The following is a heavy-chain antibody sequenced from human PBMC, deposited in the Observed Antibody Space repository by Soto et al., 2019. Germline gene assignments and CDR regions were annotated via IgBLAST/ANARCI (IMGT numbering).Heavy chain of an antibody. CDR3: ARDPGY. Sequence: PSETLSLTCAVSGGSISSGGYSWSWIRQPPGKGLEWIGYIYHGGSTYYNPSLKSRVTISVDRSKNQFSLKLSSVTAADTAVYYCARDPGYWGQGTLVTVSS. J-gene: IGHJ4*02. CDR1: GGSISSGGYS. V-gene: IGHV4-30-2*01. CDR2: IYHGGST.